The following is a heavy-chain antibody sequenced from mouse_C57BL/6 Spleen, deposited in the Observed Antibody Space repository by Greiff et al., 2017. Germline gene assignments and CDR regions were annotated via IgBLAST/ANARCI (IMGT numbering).Heavy chain of an antibody. V-gene: IGHV1-82*01. CDR1: GYAFRSSW. CDR3: ARSPPYAMDY. CDR2: IYPGDGDT. Sequence: QVQLQQSGPELVKPGASVKISCKASGYAFRSSWMNWVKQRPGKGLEWIGRIYPGDGDTNYNGKFKGKATLTADKSSSAAYMQLSSLTSEDSAVYFCARSPPYAMDYWGQGTSVTVSS. J-gene: IGHJ4*01.